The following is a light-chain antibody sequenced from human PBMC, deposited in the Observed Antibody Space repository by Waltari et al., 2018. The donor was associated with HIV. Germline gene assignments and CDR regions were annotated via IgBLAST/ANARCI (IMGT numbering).Light chain of an antibody. CDR3: AAWDDSLNGWV. Sequence: QSVLTQPSSASGTPGQRVTISCSGSTSNIGTNYVFWYQQLPGTAPKLLIFNNDRRPSGVPDRFSAFKSGTSASLAISGLQSEDEATYYCAAWDDSLNGWVFGGGTKLTVL. V-gene: IGLV1-44*01. CDR1: TSNIGTNY. J-gene: IGLJ3*02. CDR2: NND.